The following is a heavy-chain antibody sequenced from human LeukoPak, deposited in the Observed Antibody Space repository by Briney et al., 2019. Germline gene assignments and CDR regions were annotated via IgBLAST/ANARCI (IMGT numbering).Heavy chain of an antibody. CDR3: AQHLGYCSSGTCYFTY. V-gene: IGHV3-23*01. D-gene: IGHD2-15*01. J-gene: IGHJ4*02. Sequence: GGSLRLSCAASGFTFGSYAMSWVRQAPGKGLEWVSAISGNSEYTYYADSVKGRFTISRDNSKRTLFLQMNSLRAEDTAVYYCAQHLGYCSSGTCYFTYWGQGTLVTVSS. CDR2: ISGNSEYT. CDR1: GFTFGSYA.